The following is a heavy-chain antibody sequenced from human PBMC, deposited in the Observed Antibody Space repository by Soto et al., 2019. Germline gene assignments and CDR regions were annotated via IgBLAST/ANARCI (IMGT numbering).Heavy chain of an antibody. J-gene: IGHJ5*02. Sequence: PSETLSLTCLVSGYSITAGGYYWSWIRHHPGKGLEWIGSFYSSGSIIYNPSLRSRVSISGDTSSNQFSMSLTSVTAADTARYYCARMYSSGSGWFHPWGQGTLVTVS. V-gene: IGHV4-31*03. CDR1: GYSITAGGYY. D-gene: IGHD6-19*01. CDR3: ARMYSSGSGWFHP. CDR2: FYSSGSI.